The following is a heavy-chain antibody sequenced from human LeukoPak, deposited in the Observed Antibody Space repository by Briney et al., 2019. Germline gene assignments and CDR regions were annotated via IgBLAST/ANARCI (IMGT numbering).Heavy chain of an antibody. Sequence: GASVKVSCKASGYTFTGYYMHWVRQAPGQGLEWMGWINPNSGGTNYAQKFQGWVTMTRDTSISTAYMELSRLRSEDTAVYYCAAGLGYGDYPPDAFDIWGQGTMVTVSS. CDR1: GYTFTGYY. CDR2: INPNSGGT. J-gene: IGHJ3*02. D-gene: IGHD4-17*01. V-gene: IGHV1-2*04. CDR3: AAGLGYGDYPPDAFDI.